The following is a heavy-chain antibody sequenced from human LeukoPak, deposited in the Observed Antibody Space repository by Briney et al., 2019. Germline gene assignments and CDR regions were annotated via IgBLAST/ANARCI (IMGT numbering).Heavy chain of an antibody. V-gene: IGHV3-23*01. Sequence: HPGGSLRLSCAASGFTFSNYAMGWVRQAPGKGLEWVSAMSAGGSSTWYADSVKGRLTISRDNSKNTLFLQMNSLRAEDTAVYYCAKDLYDSSGSRYDYWGQGTLVTVSS. J-gene: IGHJ4*02. CDR1: GFTFSNYA. CDR3: AKDLYDSSGSRYDY. CDR2: MSAGGSST. D-gene: IGHD3-22*01.